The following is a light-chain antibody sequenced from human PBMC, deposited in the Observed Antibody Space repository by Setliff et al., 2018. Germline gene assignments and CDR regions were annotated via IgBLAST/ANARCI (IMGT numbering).Light chain of an antibody. V-gene: IGLV2-14*03. CDR2: DVS. CDR1: SSDVGGYNY. CDR3: SSYTSSSYVL. Sequence: QSVLTQPASVSGSPGQSITISCTGTSSDVGGYNYVSWYQQHPGKAPKLMIYDVSNRPSGVSNRFSGSKSGNTASLTISGLQAEDEADYCCSSYTSSSYVLFGGGTKGTVL. J-gene: IGLJ2*01.